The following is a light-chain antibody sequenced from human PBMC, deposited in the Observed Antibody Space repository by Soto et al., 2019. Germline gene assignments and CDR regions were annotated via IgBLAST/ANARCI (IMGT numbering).Light chain of an antibody. CDR3: SAYTSSSTLV. CDR2: DVS. Sequence: QSALTQPASVSGSPGQSITISCTGTSSDVGGYNYVSWYQQHPGKAPKLMIYDVSNRASGVSNRFSGSKSANTASLTISGLQAEDEADYDCSAYTSSSTLVFGTGTKVTFL. CDR1: SSDVGGYNY. J-gene: IGLJ1*01. V-gene: IGLV2-14*01.